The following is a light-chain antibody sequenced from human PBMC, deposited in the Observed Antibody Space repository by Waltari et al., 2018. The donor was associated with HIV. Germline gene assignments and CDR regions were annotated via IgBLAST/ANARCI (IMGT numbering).Light chain of an antibody. J-gene: IGLJ2*01. CDR2: GNN. V-gene: IGLV1-47*01. CDR3: ATWDDDLSWVV. CDR1: RYNIGENF. Sequence: QSVLTQPPSASGTPGQRVTISCSGGRYNIGENFVYWFQQLPGTAPRLLVFGNNPRPSGCPDRCSGSKGGTSASLVISGLRSEYEGTYYCATWDDDLSWVVFGGGSKLTVL.